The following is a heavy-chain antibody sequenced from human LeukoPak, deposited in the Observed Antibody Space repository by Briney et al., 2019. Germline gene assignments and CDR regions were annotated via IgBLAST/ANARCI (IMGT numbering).Heavy chain of an antibody. CDR1: GGSLTGHY. J-gene: IGHJ5*02. V-gene: IGHV4-59*11. CDR2: IYYSGTI. Sequence: SETLSLTCTVSGGSLTGHYWNWIRQPPGKGLEWIGYIYYSGTIKYNPSLKSRVTISVDTSKNQFSLKLSSVTAADTAVYYCARGEDYKSSRFDPWGQGTLVTVSS. D-gene: IGHD4-11*01. CDR3: ARGEDYKSSRFDP.